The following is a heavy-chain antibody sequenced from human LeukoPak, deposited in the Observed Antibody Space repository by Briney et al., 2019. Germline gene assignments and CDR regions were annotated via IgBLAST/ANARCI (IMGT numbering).Heavy chain of an antibody. CDR3: ARGDTTGTTYYYYYYYYMDV. J-gene: IGHJ6*03. V-gene: IGHV1-18*04. Sequence: ASVKVSCKASGYTFTGYYMHWVRQAPGQGLEWMGWISTYNGDTNYAQKLQGRVTMTTDTSTSTAYMELRSLRSDDTAVYYCARGDTTGTTYYYYYYYYMDVWGKGTTVTISS. CDR1: GYTFTGYY. D-gene: IGHD1-1*01. CDR2: ISTYNGDT.